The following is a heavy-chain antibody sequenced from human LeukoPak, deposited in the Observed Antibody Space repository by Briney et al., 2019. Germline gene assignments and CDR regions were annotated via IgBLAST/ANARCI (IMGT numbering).Heavy chain of an antibody. CDR3: AKDRSYGSGSYLDY. J-gene: IGHJ4*02. D-gene: IGHD3-10*01. Sequence: GGTLRLFCAASGFTFSSYGMSWVRQAPGKGLEWVSAISGSGGSTYYADSVKGRFTISRDNSKNTLYLQMNSLRAEDTAVYYCAKDRSYGSGSYLDYWGQGTLVTVSS. CDR2: ISGSGGST. CDR1: GFTFSSYG. V-gene: IGHV3-23*01.